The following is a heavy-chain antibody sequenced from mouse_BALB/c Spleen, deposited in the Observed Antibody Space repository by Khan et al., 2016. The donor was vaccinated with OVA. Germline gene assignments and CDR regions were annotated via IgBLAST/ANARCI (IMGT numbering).Heavy chain of an antibody. Sequence: QVQLKESGPGLVAPSQSLSITCTVSGFSLTSYGIQWLRQPPGKDQEWLGVIWSSGNTYYNSALMSRLSISTDNSKSQVLLKMNSLQTDDTAIDYCAREGHPSNYFDYWGQGTTLTVSS. CDR3: AREGHPSNYFDY. D-gene: IGHD2-10*02. J-gene: IGHJ2*01. CDR1: GFSLTSYG. V-gene: IGHV2-9*02. CDR2: IWSSGNT.